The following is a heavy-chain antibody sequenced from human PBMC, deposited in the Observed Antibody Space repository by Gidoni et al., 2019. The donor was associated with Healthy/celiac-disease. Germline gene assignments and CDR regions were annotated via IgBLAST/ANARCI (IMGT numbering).Heavy chain of an antibody. Sequence: QVQLQESGPGLVKPSQTLSLTCTVSGGSISSGSYYWSWIRQPAGKGLEWSGRIYTSGSTNYNPSLKRRVTISVDTSKNQFSLKLSSVTAADTAVYYCARVLAARANYYYYYGMDVWGQGTTVTVSS. CDR2: IYTSGST. J-gene: IGHJ6*02. CDR3: ARVLAARANYYYYYGMDV. CDR1: GGSISSGSYY. V-gene: IGHV4-61*02. D-gene: IGHD6-6*01.